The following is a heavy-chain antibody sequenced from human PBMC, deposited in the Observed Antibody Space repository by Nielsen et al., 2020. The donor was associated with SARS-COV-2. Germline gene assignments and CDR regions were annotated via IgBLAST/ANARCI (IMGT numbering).Heavy chain of an antibody. D-gene: IGHD4-17*01. J-gene: IGHJ6*03. CDR2: TYYRSKWYN. V-gene: IGHV6-1*01. Sequence: SETLSLTCAISGDSVSSSSAAWNWIRQSPSRGLEWLGRTYYRSKWYNEYAVSVKSRITINPDTSKNQFSLHLNSVTPEDTAVYYCARARGAYGDYYYYYYTDVWGKGTTVTVS. CDR3: ARARGAYGDYYYYYYTDV. CDR1: GDSVSSSSAA.